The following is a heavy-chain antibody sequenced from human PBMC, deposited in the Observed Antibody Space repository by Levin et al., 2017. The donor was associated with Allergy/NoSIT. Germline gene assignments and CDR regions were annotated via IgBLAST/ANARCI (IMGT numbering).Heavy chain of an antibody. J-gene: IGHJ3*02. D-gene: IGHD6-13*01. Sequence: GSLRLSCTVYGGSFSDYYWSWIRQPPGKGLEWIGEINHSGSPNYNPSLKSRVTMSVDTSRNQFSLKLTSVTAADTAVYYCARYTSSWSLSAFDIWGQGTLVTVSS. CDR2: INHSGSP. CDR1: GGSFSDYY. V-gene: IGHV4-34*01. CDR3: ARYTSSWSLSAFDI.